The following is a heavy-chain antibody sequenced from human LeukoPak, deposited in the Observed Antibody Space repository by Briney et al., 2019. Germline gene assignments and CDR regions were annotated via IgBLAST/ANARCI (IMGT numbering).Heavy chain of an antibody. J-gene: IGHJ5*02. CDR3: ARVDYGGSNWFDP. D-gene: IGHD3-16*01. CDR1: GYTFTSYG. V-gene: IGHV1-18*01. CDR2: ISAYNGNP. Sequence: ASVKVSCKASGYTFTSYGISWERQAPGQGLEWMGWISAYNGNPNYAQKLQGRVTMNTDTSTSTAYRELRSLRSDDTAVYYCARVDYGGSNWFDPWGQGTLVTVSS.